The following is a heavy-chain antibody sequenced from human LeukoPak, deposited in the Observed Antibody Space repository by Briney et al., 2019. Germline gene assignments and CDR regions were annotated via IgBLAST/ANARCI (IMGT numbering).Heavy chain of an antibody. D-gene: IGHD6-19*01. V-gene: IGHV7-4-1*02. CDR2: INTNTGNP. CDR3: ARVYSSGWVYYYYGMDV. CDR1: GYTFTSYA. J-gene: IGHJ6*02. Sequence: ASVKVSCKASGYTFTSYAMNWVRQAPGQGLEWMGWINTNTGNPTYAQGFTGRFVFSLDTSVSTAYLQISSLKAEDTAVYYCARVYSSGWVYYYYGMDVWGQGTTVIVSS.